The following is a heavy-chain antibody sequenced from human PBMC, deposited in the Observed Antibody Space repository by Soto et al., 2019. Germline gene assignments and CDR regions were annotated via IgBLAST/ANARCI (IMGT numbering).Heavy chain of an antibody. CDR2: IYWDDNK. V-gene: IGHV2-5*02. CDR3: PHSHISWLHFVGGYDY. D-gene: IGHD5-12*01. CDR1: GFSLNTGGEG. J-gene: IGHJ4*02. Sequence: QITLKESGPTLVKPTQTLTLTCTFSGFSLNTGGEGVGWIRQPPGKALEWLALIYWDDNKRYSPSLKNRHTISGDNSKNQVVLTMTNMDPMAKATHYCPHSHISWLHFVGGYDYWGQGALVTVSS.